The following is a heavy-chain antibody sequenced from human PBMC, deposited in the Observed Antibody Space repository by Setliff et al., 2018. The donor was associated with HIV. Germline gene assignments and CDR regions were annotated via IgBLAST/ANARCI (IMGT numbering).Heavy chain of an antibody. CDR1: GGSISSVNYY. Sequence: SETLSLTCTVSGGSISSVNYYWSWIRQHPGKGLEWIGYITQSGSTYYNPSLKSRATLSLGTSKNQFSLRLSSVTAADTAVYYCARDNVETGGSGYAFDYWGQGALVTVS. CDR3: ARDNVETGGSGYAFDY. CDR2: ITQSGST. D-gene: IGHD3-22*01. J-gene: IGHJ4*02. V-gene: IGHV4-31*03.